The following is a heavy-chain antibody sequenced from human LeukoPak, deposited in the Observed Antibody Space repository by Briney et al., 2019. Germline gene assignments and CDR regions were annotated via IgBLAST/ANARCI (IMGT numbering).Heavy chain of an antibody. V-gene: IGHV3-21*01. CDR1: GFAFSNYG. CDR2: ISGTSTYI. CDR3: AKRGIVGATTGVDI. D-gene: IGHD1-26*01. J-gene: IGHJ3*02. Sequence: GGSLRLSCAASGFAFSNYGMTWVRQAPGKGLDWVSSISGTSTYIYYADSVRGRFTISRDNAKNSLYLQMNSLRAEDTAVYYCAKRGIVGATTGVDIWGRGTMVTVSS.